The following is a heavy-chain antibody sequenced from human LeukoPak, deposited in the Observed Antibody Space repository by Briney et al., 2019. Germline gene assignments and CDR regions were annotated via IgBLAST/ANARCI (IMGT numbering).Heavy chain of an antibody. CDR1: GYTLTELS. Sequence: GASVKVSCKVSGYTLTELSMHWVRQAPGKGLEWMGGFDPEDGETIYAQKFQGRVTMTEDTSTDTAYMELSSLRSEDTAVYYCARAMFGRYDFWSGYYTYYYYYGMDVWGQGTTVTVSS. CDR3: ARAMFGRYDFWSGYYTYYYYYGMDV. J-gene: IGHJ6*02. CDR2: FDPEDGET. V-gene: IGHV1-24*01. D-gene: IGHD3-3*01.